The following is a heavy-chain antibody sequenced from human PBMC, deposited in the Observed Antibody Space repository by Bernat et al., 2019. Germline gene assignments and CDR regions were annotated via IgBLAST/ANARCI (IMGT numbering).Heavy chain of an antibody. CDR1: GFTFSSYA. CDR3: AREEGIAAAGSPWYFDL. V-gene: IGHV3-23*01. Sequence: EVQLLESGGGLVQPGGSLRLSCAASGFTFSSYAMSWVRQAPGKGLEWVSAISGSGGSTYYADSVKGRFTISRDNSKNSLYLQMNSLRAEDTAVYYCAREEGIAAAGSPWYFDLWGRGTLVTVSS. D-gene: IGHD6-13*01. CDR2: ISGSGGST. J-gene: IGHJ2*01.